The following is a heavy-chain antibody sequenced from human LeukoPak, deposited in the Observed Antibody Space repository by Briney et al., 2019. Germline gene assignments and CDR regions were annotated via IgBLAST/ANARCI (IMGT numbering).Heavy chain of an antibody. Sequence: ASVKVSCKASGGTFSSYDISWVRQAPGQGLEWMGGIIPIFGTANYAQKFQGRVTITADKSTSTAYMELSSLRSEDTAVYYCARDLDDCSSTSCHYGVWGQGTLVSVSS. CDR3: ARDLDDCSSTSCHYGV. J-gene: IGHJ4*02. V-gene: IGHV1-69*06. CDR1: GGTFSSYD. D-gene: IGHD2-2*01. CDR2: IIPIFGTA.